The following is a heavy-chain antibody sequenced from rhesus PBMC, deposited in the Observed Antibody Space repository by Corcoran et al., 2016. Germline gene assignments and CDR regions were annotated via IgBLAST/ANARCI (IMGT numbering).Heavy chain of an antibody. V-gene: IGHV4S12*01. CDR2: IYSSSGNS. CDR3: ARGRYSYVGDFDY. J-gene: IGHJ4*01. CDR1: GGSISGDYYY. Sequence: QVKLQESGPGLVKPLETLSLTCAVPGGSISGDYYYWSWIRQPPGKGLEWIGGIYSSSGNSYYNPSLTSRVTISKDTSNNQFPLRLSSVTAADTAVYYCARGRYSYVGDFDYWGQGVLVTVSS. D-gene: IGHD5-12*01.